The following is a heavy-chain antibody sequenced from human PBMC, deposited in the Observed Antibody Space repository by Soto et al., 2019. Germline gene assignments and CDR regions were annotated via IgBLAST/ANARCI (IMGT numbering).Heavy chain of an antibody. CDR2: MNPNSGNT. V-gene: IGHV1-8*01. Sequence: GASVKVSCKASGYTFTSYDINWVRQATGQGLEWMGWMNPNSGNTGYAQKFQGRVTMTRNTSISTAYMELSSLRSEDTAVYYCARFGSVGPFYYYYYGMDVWGQGTTVTVSS. D-gene: IGHD3-10*01. CDR1: GYTFTSYD. J-gene: IGHJ6*02. CDR3: ARFGSVGPFYYYYYGMDV.